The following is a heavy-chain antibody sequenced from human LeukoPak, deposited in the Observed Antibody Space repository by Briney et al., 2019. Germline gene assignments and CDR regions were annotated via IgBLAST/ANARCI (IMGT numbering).Heavy chain of an antibody. CDR1: GFTFSSYS. D-gene: IGHD2-2*01. J-gene: IGHJ4*02. CDR3: AGSGWDCSSTSCYVGYYFDY. Sequence: GGSLRLSCAASGFTFSSYSMNWVRQAPGKGLEWVSYISSSSSTIYYADSVKGRFTISRDNAKNSLYLQMNSLRDEDTAVYYCAGSGWDCSSTSCYVGYYFDYWGQGTLVTVSS. V-gene: IGHV3-48*02. CDR2: ISSSSSTI.